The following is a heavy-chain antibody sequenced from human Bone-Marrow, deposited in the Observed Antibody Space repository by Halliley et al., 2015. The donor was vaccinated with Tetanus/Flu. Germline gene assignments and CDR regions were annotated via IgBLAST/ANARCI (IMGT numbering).Heavy chain of an antibody. Sequence: TPSLTCTVSGDSSSNNNHYWGWIRQPPGKGLEWIGSIYYSGSTYYNPSLKSRVTISVDTSKNQFSLKLSSVTAADTAVFFCARSRFGELLQAGFDYWGQGTLVTVSS. V-gene: IGHV4-39*01. CDR2: IYYSGST. CDR1: GDSSSNNNHY. J-gene: IGHJ4*02. CDR3: ARSRFGELLQAGFDY. D-gene: IGHD3-10*01.